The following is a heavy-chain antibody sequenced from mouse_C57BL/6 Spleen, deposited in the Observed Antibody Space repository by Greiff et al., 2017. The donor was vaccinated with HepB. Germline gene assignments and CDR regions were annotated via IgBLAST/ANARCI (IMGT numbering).Heavy chain of an antibody. CDR1: GYAFRSYW. V-gene: IGHV1-80*01. Sequence: QVQLKESGAELVKPGASVKISCKASGYAFRSYWMNWVEQRPGKGLEWIGQIYPGDGDTNYNGKFKGKATLTADKSSSPAYMQLSSLTSEDAAVSFGASQGDYAMDCWGQGTSVTVAS. J-gene: IGHJ4*01. CDR3: ASQGDYAMDC. CDR2: IYPGDGDT.